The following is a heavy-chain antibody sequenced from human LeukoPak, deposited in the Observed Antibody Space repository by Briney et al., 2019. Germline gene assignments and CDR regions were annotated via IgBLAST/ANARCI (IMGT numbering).Heavy chain of an antibody. Sequence: GGSLRLSCAASGFTLSSYWMSWVRPAPGEGLEWVANIKQDGSEKYYVDSVKGRFTISRDNAKNSLYLQMNSLRAEDTAVYYCAGTPLWFGELLLDYWGQGTLVTVSS. CDR1: GFTLSSYW. D-gene: IGHD3-10*01. CDR2: IKQDGSEK. J-gene: IGHJ4*02. V-gene: IGHV3-7*03. CDR3: AGTPLWFGELLLDY.